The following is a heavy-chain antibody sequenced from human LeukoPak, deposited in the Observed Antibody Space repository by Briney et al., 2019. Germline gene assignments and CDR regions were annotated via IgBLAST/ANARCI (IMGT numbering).Heavy chain of an antibody. D-gene: IGHD5-18*01. Sequence: PGGSLRLSCAASGFTFDDYAMHWVRLSPGKGLEWVSGITWNSGRIDYADPVKSRFTISRDNAKNSLYLQMNSLRAEDTALYYCAKDSRRQLWAPHFDLWGRGTLVTVSS. CDR3: AKDSRRQLWAPHFDL. V-gene: IGHV3-9*01. CDR2: ITWNSGRI. J-gene: IGHJ2*01. CDR1: GFTFDDYA.